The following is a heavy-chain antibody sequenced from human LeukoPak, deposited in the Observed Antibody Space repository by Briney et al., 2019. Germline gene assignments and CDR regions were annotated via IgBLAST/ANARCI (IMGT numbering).Heavy chain of an antibody. V-gene: IGHV3-33*01. CDR2: IWYDGSNK. D-gene: IGHD6-19*01. CDR1: GFTFSSYG. CDR3: ARERSSSGWTFIDQ. Sequence: GGSLRLSCAASGFTFSSYGMHWVRQAPGKGLEWVAVIWYDGSNKYYADSVKGRFTISRDNSKNTLYLQMYSLRAEDTAVYYCARERSSSGWTFIDQWGQGTLVTVSP. J-gene: IGHJ4*02.